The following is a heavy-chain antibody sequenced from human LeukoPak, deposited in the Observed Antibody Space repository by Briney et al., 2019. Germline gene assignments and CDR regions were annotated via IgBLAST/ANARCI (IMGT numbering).Heavy chain of an antibody. CDR2: IIPIFGIA. V-gene: IGHV1-69*04. J-gene: IGHJ5*02. D-gene: IGHD4-17*01. CDR3: ARAPTTVTTLWFDP. CDR1: GGTFGSYA. Sequence: SVKVSCKASGGTFGSYAISWVRQAPGQGLEWMGRIIPIFGIANYAQKFQGRVTITADKSTSTAYMELSSLRSEDTAVYYCARAPTTVTTLWFDPWGQGTLVTVSS.